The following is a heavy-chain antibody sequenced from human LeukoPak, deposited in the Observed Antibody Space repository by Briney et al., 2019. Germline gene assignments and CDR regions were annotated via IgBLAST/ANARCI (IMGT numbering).Heavy chain of an antibody. CDR3: ASEDLTILAPHDAFDI. CDR1: GGSISSSSYY. CDR2: IYYSGST. Sequence: PSETLSLTCTVSGGSISSSSYYRGWIRQPPGKGLEWIGSIYYSGSTYYNPSLKSRVTISVDTSKNQFSLKLSSVTAADTAVYYCASEDLTILAPHDAFDIWGQGTMVTVSS. V-gene: IGHV4-39*01. J-gene: IGHJ3*02. D-gene: IGHD3-3*01.